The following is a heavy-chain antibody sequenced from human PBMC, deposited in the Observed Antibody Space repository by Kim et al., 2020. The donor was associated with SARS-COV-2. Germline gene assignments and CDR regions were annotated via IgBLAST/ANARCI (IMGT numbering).Heavy chain of an antibody. CDR3: ARFAKGVVPAAMSWFDP. J-gene: IGHJ5*02. CDR1: GYTFTSYD. Sequence: ASVKVSCKASGYTFTSYDINWVRQATGQGLEWMGWMNPNSGNTGYAQKFQGRVTMTRNTSISTAYMELSSLRSEDTAVYYCARFAKGVVPAAMSWFDPWGQGTLVTVSS. D-gene: IGHD2-2*01. V-gene: IGHV1-8*01. CDR2: MNPNSGNT.